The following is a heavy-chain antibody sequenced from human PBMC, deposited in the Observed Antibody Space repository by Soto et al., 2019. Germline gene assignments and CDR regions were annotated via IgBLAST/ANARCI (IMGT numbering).Heavy chain of an antibody. Sequence: QITLKESGPTLVKPTQTLTLTCTFSGFSLSTSGVGVGWIRQPPGKALEWLALIYWDDDKRYSPSLKSRLTITKDTSKNHAVLTMTNMDPVDTATYYRALQYGIAAAGRMAVFDLWGRGTLVTVSS. CDR2: IYWDDDK. J-gene: IGHJ2*01. CDR1: GFSLSTSGVG. D-gene: IGHD6-13*01. V-gene: IGHV2-5*02. CDR3: ALQYGIAAAGRMAVFDL.